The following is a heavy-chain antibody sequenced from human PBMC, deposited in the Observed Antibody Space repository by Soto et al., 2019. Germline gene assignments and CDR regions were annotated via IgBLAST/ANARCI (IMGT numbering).Heavy chain of an antibody. J-gene: IGHJ4*02. CDR3: ATDPSYTIGRGYFDN. CDR2: IKQDGSEE. V-gene: IGHV3-7*01. CDR1: GFSLSTYW. Sequence: GGSLRLSCAASGFSLSTYWMSWVRQAPGKGLEWVANIKQDGSEEYSVDSVKGRFTISRDNAKNLLYLQMNSLRAEDTAVHYCATDPSYTIGRGYFDNWGQGSLVTVSS. D-gene: IGHD1-26*01.